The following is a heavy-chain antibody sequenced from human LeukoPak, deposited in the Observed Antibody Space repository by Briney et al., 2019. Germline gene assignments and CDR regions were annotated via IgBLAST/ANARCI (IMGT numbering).Heavy chain of an antibody. CDR2: IYYSGST. CDR1: GGSISSSDYY. V-gene: IGHV4-39*01. Sequence: PSETLSLTCTVSGGSISSSDYYWGLIRQPPGKGLEWLGSIYYSGSTYYNPSFKGRVTISVDTSKNQFSLKLSSVTAADTAVYYCARRVSETRRYQYHYYMDVWGKGTTVTISS. J-gene: IGHJ6*03. CDR3: ARRVSETRRYQYHYYMDV. D-gene: IGHD2-2*01.